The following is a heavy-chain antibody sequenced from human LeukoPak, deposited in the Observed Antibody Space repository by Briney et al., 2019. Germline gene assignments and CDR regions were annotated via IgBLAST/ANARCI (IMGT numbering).Heavy chain of an antibody. D-gene: IGHD6-19*01. V-gene: IGHV4-59*01. CDR3: ARHTWSSGWTDY. J-gene: IGHJ4*02. CDR1: GDSISSYY. CDR2: IYYSGST. Sequence: SETLSLTCTVSGDSISSYYWSWIRQPPGKRLEWIGYIYYSGSTNYNPSLKSRVTISVDTSKNQFSLKLSSVTAADTAVYYCARHTWSSGWTDYWGQGTLVTVSS.